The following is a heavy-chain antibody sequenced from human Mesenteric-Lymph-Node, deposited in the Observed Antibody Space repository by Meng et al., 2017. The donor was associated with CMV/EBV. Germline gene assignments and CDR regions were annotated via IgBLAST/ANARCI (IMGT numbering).Heavy chain of an antibody. CDR3: ARGACRYCSSTSPDQYYYYYAMDV. CDR1: GFTFGSYW. J-gene: IGHJ6*02. CDR2: INQYGSEE. D-gene: IGHD2-2*01. Sequence: GESLKISCEASGFTFGSYWMSWVRQAPGKGLEWVANINQYGSEEYYVDSVKGRFTISRDNAKNSLYLQMNSLRAEDTAVYFCARGACRYCSSTSPDQYYYYYAMDVWGQGTTVTVSS. V-gene: IGHV3-7*01.